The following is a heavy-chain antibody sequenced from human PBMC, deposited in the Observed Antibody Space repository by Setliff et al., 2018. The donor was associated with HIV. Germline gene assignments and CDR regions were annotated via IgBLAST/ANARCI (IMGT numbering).Heavy chain of an antibody. CDR1: GGSITSGSYY. J-gene: IGHJ3*02. D-gene: IGHD1-26*01. CDR3: ARDRYGGTYDALEI. V-gene: IGHV4-61*09. Sequence: PSETLSLTCTVSGGSITSGSYYWSWIRQPAGKGLEWIGHIYTSGSTNYNPSLKSRVIMSVDTSKKQFYLKLSSVTAADTAVYYCARDRYGGTYDALEIWGQGTMVTVSS. CDR2: IYTSGST.